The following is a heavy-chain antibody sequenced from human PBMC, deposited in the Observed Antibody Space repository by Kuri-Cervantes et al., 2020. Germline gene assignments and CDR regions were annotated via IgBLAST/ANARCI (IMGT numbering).Heavy chain of an antibody. J-gene: IGHJ4*02. CDR1: GFTVSGDY. CDR3: ARFYDILTGYSTFGY. Sequence: GGSLRLSCAVSGFTVSGDYMTWIRQAPGKGLEWVSYISSSGSTIYYTDSVKGRFTISRDNAKNSLYLQMNSLRAEDTAVYYCARFYDILTGYSTFGYWGQGTLVTVSS. CDR2: ISSSGSTI. D-gene: IGHD3-9*01. V-gene: IGHV3-11*01.